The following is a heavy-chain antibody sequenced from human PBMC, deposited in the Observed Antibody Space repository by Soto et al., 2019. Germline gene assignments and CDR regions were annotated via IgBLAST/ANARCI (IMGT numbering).Heavy chain of an antibody. D-gene: IGHD2-2*02. V-gene: IGHV4-34*01. J-gene: IGHJ6*02. CDR2: INHSGST. Sequence: SETLSLTCAVYGGSFSGYYWSWIRQPPGKGLEWIGEINHSGSTNYNPSLKSRVTISVDTSKNQFSLKLSSVTAADTAVYYCARGQLLYFYYYYYGMDVWGQGTTVTVSS. CDR3: ARGQLLYFYYYYYGMDV. CDR1: GGSFSGYY.